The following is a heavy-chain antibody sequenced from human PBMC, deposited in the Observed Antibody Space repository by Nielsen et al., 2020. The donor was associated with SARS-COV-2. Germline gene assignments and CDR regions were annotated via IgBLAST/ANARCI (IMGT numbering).Heavy chain of an antibody. Sequence: GGSLRLSCAASAFTFSTYWMHWVRQAPGKGLVWVSCINSDGSSTSYADSVKGRFTISRDNAKNTLYLQMNSLRAEDTAVYYCVRGLQVPNGLAHRWGQGTLVTVSS. CDR2: INSDGSST. J-gene: IGHJ4*02. CDR3: VRGLQVPNGLAHR. V-gene: IGHV3-74*01. D-gene: IGHD3-16*01. CDR1: AFTFSTYW.